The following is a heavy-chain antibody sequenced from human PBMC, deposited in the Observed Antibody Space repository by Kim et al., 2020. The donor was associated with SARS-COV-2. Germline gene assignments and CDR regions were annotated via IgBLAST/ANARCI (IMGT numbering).Heavy chain of an antibody. CDR1: GYTFTSYA. Sequence: ASVKVSCKASGYTFTSYAMNWVRQAPGQGLEWMGWINTNTGNPTYAQGFTGRFVFSLDTSVSTAYLQISSLKAEDTAVYYCARLYYGSGSLFRNYYYMDVWGKGTPVTVSS. D-gene: IGHD3-10*01. V-gene: IGHV7-4-1*02. J-gene: IGHJ6*03. CDR2: INTNTGNP. CDR3: ARLYYGSGSLFRNYYYMDV.